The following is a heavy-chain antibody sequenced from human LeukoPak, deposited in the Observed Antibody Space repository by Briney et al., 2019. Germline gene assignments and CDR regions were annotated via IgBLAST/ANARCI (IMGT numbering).Heavy chain of an antibody. V-gene: IGHV1-8*01. J-gene: IGHJ5*02. CDR1: GYTFTSYD. CDR2: MNPNSGNT. Sequence: ASVKVSCKASGYTFTSYDINWVRQATGQGLEWMGWMNPNSGNTGYAQKFQGRVTITRNTSISTAYMELSSLRSEDTAVYYCARKNYDFWSGYLNWFDPWGQGTLVTVSS. D-gene: IGHD3-3*01. CDR3: ARKNYDFWSGYLNWFDP.